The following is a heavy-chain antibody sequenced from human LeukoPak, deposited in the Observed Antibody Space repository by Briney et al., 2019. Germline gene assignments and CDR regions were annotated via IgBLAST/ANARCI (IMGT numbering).Heavy chain of an antibody. CDR1: GGSISSYY. CDR3: ARENSDDQYGGRGVPSYFDY. Sequence: SETLSLTCTVSGGSISSYYWSWIRQPPGKGLEWIGYIYYSGSTNYNPSLKSRVTISVDTSKNQFSLKLSSVTAADTAVYYCARENSDDQYGGRGVPSYFDYWGQGTLVTVSS. D-gene: IGHD1-1*01. J-gene: IGHJ4*02. CDR2: IYYSGST. V-gene: IGHV4-59*01.